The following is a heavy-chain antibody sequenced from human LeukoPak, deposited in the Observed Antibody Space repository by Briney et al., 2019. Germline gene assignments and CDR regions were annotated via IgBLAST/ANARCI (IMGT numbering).Heavy chain of an antibody. CDR2: IYHSGST. Sequence: PSETLSLTCAVSGGSISSGGYSWSWIRQPPGKGVEWIGYIYHSGSTYYNPSLKSRVTISVDRSKNQFSLKLSSVTAADTAVYYCARGGRRISDYGMDVWGKGTTVTVSS. V-gene: IGHV4-30-2*01. CDR1: GGSISSGGYS. J-gene: IGHJ6*04. D-gene: IGHD1-26*01. CDR3: ARGGRRISDYGMDV.